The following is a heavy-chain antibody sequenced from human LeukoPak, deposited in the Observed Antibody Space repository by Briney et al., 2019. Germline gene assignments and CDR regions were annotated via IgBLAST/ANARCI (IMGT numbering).Heavy chain of an antibody. V-gene: IGHV4-39*07. CDR3: ARVLGILSGPWFDP. CDR1: DGSNRSRSYY. CDR2: IYYTGST. J-gene: IGHJ5*02. Sequence: SETLSLTCIVSDGSNRSRSYYWGWIRQPPGKGLEWIGSIYYTGSTYYNPSLKSRVTISVDTSKNQFSLKLSTVTAADTAVYYCARVLGILSGPWFDPWGQGTLVTVSS. D-gene: IGHD2-15*01.